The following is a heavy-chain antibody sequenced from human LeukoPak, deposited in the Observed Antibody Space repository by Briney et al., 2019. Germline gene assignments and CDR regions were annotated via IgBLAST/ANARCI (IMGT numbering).Heavy chain of an antibody. D-gene: IGHD2-2*01. Sequence: GGSLRLSCAASGFTFSSYAMTWVRQAPDKGLEWVSAISGSDGSTYYADSVKGRFTISRDDSQNTLYLQMSSLSAEDTAVYYCAKVETSGGANCYALDYWGQGTLVTVSS. CDR1: GFTFSSYA. CDR3: AKVETSGGANCYALDY. CDR2: ISGSDGST. V-gene: IGHV3-23*01. J-gene: IGHJ4*02.